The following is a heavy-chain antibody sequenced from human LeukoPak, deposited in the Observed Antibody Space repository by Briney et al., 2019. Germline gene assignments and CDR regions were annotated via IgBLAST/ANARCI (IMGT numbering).Heavy chain of an antibody. CDR1: GYTFTSHG. Sequence: ASVKVSCKASGYTFTSHGISWVRQAPGQGLEWMGWISTYNGNTNYAQKLQGRVSMTTDTSTSTAYMDLRSLRSDDTAVYYCARSAAAGRIVATFGYWGQGTLVIVSS. D-gene: IGHD5-12*01. J-gene: IGHJ4*02. CDR3: ARSAAAGRIVATFGY. CDR2: ISTYNGNT. V-gene: IGHV1-18*01.